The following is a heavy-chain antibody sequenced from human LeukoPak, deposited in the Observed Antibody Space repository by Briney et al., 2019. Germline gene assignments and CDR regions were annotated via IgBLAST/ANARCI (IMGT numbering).Heavy chain of an antibody. CDR1: GGTFISYA. D-gene: IGHD3-22*01. V-gene: IGHV1-69*13. CDR2: IILTFSTP. J-gene: IGHJ4*02. CDR3: ARGREFRDSSSYTY. Sequence: SVKVSCKASGGTFISYAISWVRQAPGQGLEWMGVIILTFSTPNYAQKFQRRVTITPDESTSTGYMELSSLRSEDTAVYYCARGREFRDSSSYTYWGQGTLVTVSS.